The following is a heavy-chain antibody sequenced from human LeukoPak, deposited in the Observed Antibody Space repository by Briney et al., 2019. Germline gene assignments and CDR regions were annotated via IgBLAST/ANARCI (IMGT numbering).Heavy chain of an antibody. V-gene: IGHV3-48*04. CDR3: ARDLWGADDEFDL. CDR2: ISSSSNRI. Sequence: GGSLRLSCAASGFPFSSYAMNWVRQAPGKGLEWVSYISSSSNRIYYTDSVKGRFTISRDNARNSLSLQMNSLRADDTAVYYCARDLWGADDEFDLWGQGTLVTVSS. D-gene: IGHD3-16*01. J-gene: IGHJ4*02. CDR1: GFPFSSYA.